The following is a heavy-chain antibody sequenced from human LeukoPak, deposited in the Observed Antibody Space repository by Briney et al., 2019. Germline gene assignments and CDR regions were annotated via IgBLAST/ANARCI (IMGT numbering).Heavy chain of an antibody. CDR3: ARGTLDTAMVIDAFDI. V-gene: IGHV3-21*01. CDR2: ISSSSSYI. J-gene: IGHJ3*02. CDR1: GFTFDDYA. D-gene: IGHD5-18*01. Sequence: GRSLRLSCAASGFTFDDYAMHWVRQAPGKGLEWVSSISSSSSYIYYADSVKGRFTISRDNAKNSLYLQMNSLRAEDTAVYYCARGTLDTAMVIDAFDIWGQGTMVTVSS.